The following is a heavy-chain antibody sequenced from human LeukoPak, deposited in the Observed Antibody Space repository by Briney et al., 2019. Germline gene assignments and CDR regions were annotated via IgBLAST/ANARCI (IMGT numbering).Heavy chain of an antibody. CDR2: INPNSGGT. CDR1: GYTFTGYY. J-gene: IGHJ4*02. D-gene: IGHD3-22*01. CDR3: ANYYSSGYYGDSSYYFDD. Sequence: GPSVRVSCKASGYTFTGYYMPWVPEAPGQGLEWMGGINPNSGGTNYAQKFQGRVTMTRDTSISTAYMELSRLRSDDMSLYYCANYYSSGYYGDSSYYFDDRGQVALVTVSS. V-gene: IGHV1-2*02.